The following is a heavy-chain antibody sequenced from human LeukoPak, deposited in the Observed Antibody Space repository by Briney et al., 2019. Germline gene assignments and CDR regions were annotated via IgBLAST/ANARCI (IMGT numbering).Heavy chain of an antibody. J-gene: IGHJ6*03. D-gene: IGHD2-2*02. CDR1: GFTFSSYG. CDR2: IDTSSSYI. Sequence: GGSLRLSCTASGFTFSSYGMNWVRQAPGKGLEWVSSIDTSSSYIYYADSVKGRFTISRDNAKNSLYLQMNSLRAEDTAVYYCARVLRYCSSTSCYTGAPPYYYTDVWGKGTTVTVSS. V-gene: IGHV3-21*01. CDR3: ARVLRYCSSTSCYTGAPPYYYTDV.